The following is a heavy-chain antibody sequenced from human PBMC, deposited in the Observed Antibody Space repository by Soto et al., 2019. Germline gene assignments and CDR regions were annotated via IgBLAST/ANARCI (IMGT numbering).Heavy chain of an antibody. D-gene: IGHD2-15*01. CDR1: GGTFSSYT. CDR2: IIPILGIA. CDR3: ARDVNPSSAATCYEIHMDV. Sequence: SVKVSCKASGGTFSSYTISWVRQAPGQGLEWMGRIIPILGIANYAQKFQGRVTITADKSTSTAYMELGSLRSEDTAVYYCARDVNPSSAATCYEIHMDVWGKGTTVTISS. V-gene: IGHV1-69*04. J-gene: IGHJ6*03.